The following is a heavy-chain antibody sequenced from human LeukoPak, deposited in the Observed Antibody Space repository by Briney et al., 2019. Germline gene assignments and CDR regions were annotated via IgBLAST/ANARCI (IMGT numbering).Heavy chain of an antibody. J-gene: IGHJ4*02. CDR3: ANHPPRRV. CDR2: ISYDGSNK. V-gene: IGHV3-30*18. Sequence: PGRSLRLSCAASGFTFSSYGMHWVRQAPGKGLEWVAVISYDGSNKYYADSVKGRFTISRDNSKNTLYLQMNSLRAEDTAVYYCANHPPRRVWGQGTLVTVSS. CDR1: GFTFSSYG.